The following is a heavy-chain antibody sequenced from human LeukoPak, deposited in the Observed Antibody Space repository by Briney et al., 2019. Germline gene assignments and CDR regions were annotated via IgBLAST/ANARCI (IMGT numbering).Heavy chain of an antibody. D-gene: IGHD5-24*01. Sequence: SETLSLTCTLSGGSISNYYWSWIRQPPGKGLEWIGYIYYIGSTNSNPSLKSRVTISLDTSKNQYSLKLRSVTAADTAVYYCARLHPDRDGYMRRSFDSWGQGTLVTVSS. V-gene: IGHV4-59*08. CDR1: GGSISNYY. J-gene: IGHJ4*02. CDR2: IYYIGST. CDR3: ARLHPDRDGYMRRSFDS.